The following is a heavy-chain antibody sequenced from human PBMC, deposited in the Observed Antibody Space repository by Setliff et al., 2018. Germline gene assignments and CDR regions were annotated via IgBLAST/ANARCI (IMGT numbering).Heavy chain of an antibody. V-gene: IGHV4-39*02. J-gene: IGHJ6*03. Sequence: PSETLSLTCTVSGGSISSGNYYWGWIRQPPGKGLEWIGSIYYSGSTYYNPSLKSRVTISVDTSKNQFSLKLSSVTAADTAVYYCARDAKTYYDFWSGYEWDYYYYYMDVWGKGTTVTVS. D-gene: IGHD3-3*01. CDR2: IYYSGST. CDR3: ARDAKTYYDFWSGYEWDYYYYYMDV. CDR1: GGSISSGNYY.